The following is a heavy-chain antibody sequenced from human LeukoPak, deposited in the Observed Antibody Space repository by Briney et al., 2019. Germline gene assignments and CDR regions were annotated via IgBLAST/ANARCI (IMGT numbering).Heavy chain of an antibody. CDR1: GFTVSSNY. J-gene: IGHJ4*02. CDR3: ARGGYSYGPQAY. V-gene: IGHV3-53*01. Sequence: GGSLRLSCAASGFTVSSNYMSWVRQAPGKGLEWVPVIYSGGSTYYADSVKGRFTISRDNSKNTLYLQMNSMRAEDTAVYYCARGGYSYGPQAYWGQGTLVTVSS. CDR2: IYSGGST. D-gene: IGHD5-18*01.